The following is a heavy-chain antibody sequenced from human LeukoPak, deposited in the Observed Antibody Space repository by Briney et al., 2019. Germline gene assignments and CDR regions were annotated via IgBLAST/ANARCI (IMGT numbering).Heavy chain of an antibody. V-gene: IGHV4-30-4*08. J-gene: IGHJ3*02. CDR2: IYYSGST. CDR1: GGSISSGGYY. Sequence: SETLSLTCTVSGGSISSGGYYWSWIRQPPGKGLEWIGYIYYSGSTYYNPSLKSRVTISVDTSKNQFSLKLSSVTAADTAVYYCARILTFDAFDIWGQGTMVTVSS. D-gene: IGHD2-15*01. CDR3: ARILTFDAFDI.